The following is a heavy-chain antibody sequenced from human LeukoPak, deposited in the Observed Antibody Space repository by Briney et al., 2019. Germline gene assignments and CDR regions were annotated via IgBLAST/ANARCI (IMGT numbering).Heavy chain of an antibody. CDR3: AKDLVAGTLDY. D-gene: IGHD6-19*01. CDR2: ISWNSGSI. Sequence: PGGSLRLSCAASGFTFDDYAMHWVRQAPGKGLEWVSGISWNSGSIGYADSVKGRFTISRDNAKSSMYLQMNSLRAEDTALYYCAKDLVAGTLDYWGQGTLVTVSS. V-gene: IGHV3-9*01. J-gene: IGHJ4*02. CDR1: GFTFDDYA.